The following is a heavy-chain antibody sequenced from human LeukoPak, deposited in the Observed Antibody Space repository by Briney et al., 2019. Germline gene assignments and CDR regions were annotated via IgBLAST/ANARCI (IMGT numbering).Heavy chain of an antibody. Sequence: GGSLRLSCAASGFTFSGSAMHWVRQASGKGLEWVGRIRSKANSYGTAYVASVKGRFTISRDDSKNTAYLQMNSLKTEDTAVYYCTGNYYGSGSYADFDYWGQGTLVTVSS. D-gene: IGHD3-10*01. CDR2: IRSKANSYGT. J-gene: IGHJ4*02. CDR1: GFTFSGSA. CDR3: TGNYYGSGSYADFDY. V-gene: IGHV3-73*01.